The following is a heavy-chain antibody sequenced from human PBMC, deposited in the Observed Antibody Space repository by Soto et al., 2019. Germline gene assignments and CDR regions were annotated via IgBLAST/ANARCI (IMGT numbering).Heavy chain of an antibody. CDR2: ISYDGSSK. Sequence: QVQLVESGGGVVQPGTSLTLSCAASGFTFNRYAMHWVRQAPGKGLEWVAVISYDGSSKYYADSVKGRFTISRDNSKNTLYLQMNSLRPEDSAVYFCXRESDHXTGXXXXXXNFEYWGQGALVTVSS. J-gene: IGHJ4*02. CDR3: XRESDHXTGXXXXXXNFEY. V-gene: IGHV3-30-3*01. CDR1: GFTFNRYA.